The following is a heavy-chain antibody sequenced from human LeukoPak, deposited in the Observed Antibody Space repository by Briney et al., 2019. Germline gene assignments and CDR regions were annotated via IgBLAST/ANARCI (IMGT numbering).Heavy chain of an antibody. D-gene: IGHD2-2*01. CDR2: IYYSGST. V-gene: IGHV4-39*01. J-gene: IGHJ5*02. CDR3: ARHNTQLVPAAKAPFDP. Sequence: SETLSLTCTVSGGSIGSSSYYWGWIRQPPGKGLEWIGSIYYSGSTYYNPSLKSRVTISVDTSKNQFSLKLSSVTAADTAVYYCARHNTQLVPAAKAPFDPWGQGTLDTVSS. CDR1: GGSIGSSSYY.